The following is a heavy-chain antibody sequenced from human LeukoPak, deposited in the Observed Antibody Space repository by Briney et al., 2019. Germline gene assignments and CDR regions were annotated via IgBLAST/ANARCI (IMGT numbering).Heavy chain of an antibody. CDR3: AREILGGFNPGAY. Sequence: SETLSLTCAVSLDSTTSNFWSWVRQPPGKGLEWIGEIHRSGSPNYNPSLQSRVTISIDRSRNQIVLELSSVTAADTAVYYCAREILGGFNPGAYWAQGTLVTVSS. V-gene: IGHV4-4*02. J-gene: IGHJ4*02. CDR1: LDSTTSNF. D-gene: IGHD1-14*01. CDR2: IHRSGSP.